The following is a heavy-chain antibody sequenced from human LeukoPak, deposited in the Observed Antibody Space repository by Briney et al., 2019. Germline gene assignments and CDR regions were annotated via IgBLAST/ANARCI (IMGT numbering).Heavy chain of an antibody. CDR3: ARDETGDLDGY. CDR2: ISYDGSNK. Sequence: GGSLRLSCVASGFPFSRSPMHWVRQAPGKGLEWVAVISYDGSNKYYADSVKGRFTISRDNSKNTLYLQMNSLRAEDTAVYYCARDETGDLDGYWGQGTLVTVSS. CDR1: GFPFSRSP. J-gene: IGHJ4*02. V-gene: IGHV3-30-3*01. D-gene: IGHD7-27*01.